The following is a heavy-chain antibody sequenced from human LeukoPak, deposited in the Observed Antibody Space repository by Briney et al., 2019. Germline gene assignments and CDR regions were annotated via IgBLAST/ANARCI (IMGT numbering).Heavy chain of an antibody. Sequence: GGSLRLSCAASGFNFSNYEMNWIRQAPGRGLEWISAMSRGGITIYYADSVKGRFTISRDDARTSVFLQMTSLSPDDTAIYYCAKERSGDPGGEEVFGAAPYDYWGQGALVIVSS. J-gene: IGHJ4*02. V-gene: IGHV3-48*03. CDR1: GFNFSNYE. CDR3: AKERSGDPGGEEVFGAAPYDY. D-gene: IGHD3-3*01. CDR2: MSRGGITI.